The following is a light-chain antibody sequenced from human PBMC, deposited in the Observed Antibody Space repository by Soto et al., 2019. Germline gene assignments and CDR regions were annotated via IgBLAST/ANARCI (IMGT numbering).Light chain of an antibody. Sequence: DIQMTQSPSSLSASVGDRITITCRASQGIGNDLVWYQQKPGKAPNRLIYAASNLQSGVPSRFSGSGSGTEFTLTISSLQTEDFATYYCLQHNTYPRTFGQGTKVEIK. CDR2: AAS. J-gene: IGKJ1*01. V-gene: IGKV1-17*01. CDR1: QGIGND. CDR3: LQHNTYPRT.